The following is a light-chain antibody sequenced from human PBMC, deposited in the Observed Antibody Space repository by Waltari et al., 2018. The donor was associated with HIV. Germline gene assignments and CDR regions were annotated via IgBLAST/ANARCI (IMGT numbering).Light chain of an antibody. CDR2: DNG. CDR1: RPNIGHDY. CDR3: GTWDRSLGGGV. Sequence: QSVLTQPPSVSAAPGQKVAISCSVRRPNIGHDYGPWYQHGPGSAPKLLIYDNGKRPSGTPDRFSGSKSGTSATLDITGLQTGDGADYYCGTWDRSLGGGVFGGGTKLTVL. V-gene: IGLV1-51*01. J-gene: IGLJ3*02.